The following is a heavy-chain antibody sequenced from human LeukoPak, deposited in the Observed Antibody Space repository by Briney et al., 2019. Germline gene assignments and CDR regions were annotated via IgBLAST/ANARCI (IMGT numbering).Heavy chain of an antibody. CDR3: ARLDCSGGSCYQNYYYGMDV. J-gene: IGHJ6*02. D-gene: IGHD2-15*01. Sequence: SVKVSCKASGGTFTSYAISWVRQAPGQGLEWMGGIIPIVGTANYAQKFQGRVTITADESTSTAYMELSSLRSEDTAVYYCARLDCSGGSCYQNYYYGMDVWGQGTTVTVSS. CDR1: GGTFTSYA. CDR2: IIPIVGTA. V-gene: IGHV1-69*13.